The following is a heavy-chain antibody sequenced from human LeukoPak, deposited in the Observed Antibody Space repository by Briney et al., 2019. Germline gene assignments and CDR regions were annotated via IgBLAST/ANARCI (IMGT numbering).Heavy chain of an antibody. CDR3: ARDLEPHYYGSGSYRFDWFDP. J-gene: IGHJ5*02. V-gene: IGHV4-4*02. CDR2: IYHSGST. D-gene: IGHD3-10*01. Sequence: SETLSLTCTVSGGSISSSNWWSWVRQPPGKGLEWIGEIYHSGSTNYNPSLKSRVTISVDTSKNQFSLKLSSVTAADTAVYYCARDLEPHYYGSGSYRFDWFDPWGQGTLVTVSS. CDR1: GGSISSSNW.